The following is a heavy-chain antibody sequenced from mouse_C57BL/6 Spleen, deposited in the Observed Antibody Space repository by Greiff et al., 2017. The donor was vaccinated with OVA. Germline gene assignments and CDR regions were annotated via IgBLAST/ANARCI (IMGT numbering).Heavy chain of an antibody. CDR3: ASSRYGYGGLAY. V-gene: IGHV1-55*01. D-gene: IGHD2-14*01. CDR2: IYPGSGST. J-gene: IGHJ3*01. Sequence: QVQLQQPGAELVKPGASVKMSCKASGYTFTSYWITWVKQRPGQGLEWIGDIYPGSGSTNYNEKFKSKATLTVDTSSSTAYMQLSSLTSEDSAVYYCASSRYGYGGLAYWGKGTLVTVSA. CDR1: GYTFTSYW.